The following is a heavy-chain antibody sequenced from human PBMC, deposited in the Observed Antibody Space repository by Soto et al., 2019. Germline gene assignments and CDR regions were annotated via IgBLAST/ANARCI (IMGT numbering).Heavy chain of an antibody. J-gene: IGHJ4*02. CDR3: VRGTSTSPDY. V-gene: IGHV3-33*01. CDR1: GFTFSSYG. Sequence: GGSLRLSCAASGFTFSSYGMHWVRQAPGKGLEWVAVVWYVGTNKNYADSVKGRFTISRDNSKNTLYLQMNSLRAEDTAVYYCVRGTSTSPDYWGQGTLVTVSS. D-gene: IGHD2-2*01. CDR2: VWYVGTNK.